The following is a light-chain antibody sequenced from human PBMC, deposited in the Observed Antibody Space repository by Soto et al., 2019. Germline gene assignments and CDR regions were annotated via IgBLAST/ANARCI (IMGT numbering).Light chain of an antibody. CDR2: GAS. J-gene: IGKJ3*01. CDR3: QQYNNWSPFT. Sequence: EIVMTQSPATLFVSPGERATLSCRASQSVSSNLAWYQQKPGQAPRLLIYGASTRATGIPARFSGSGSGTEFTLTISSLQSEEFAVYYCQQYNNWSPFTFGHGTKLDIK. V-gene: IGKV3-15*01. CDR1: QSVSSN.